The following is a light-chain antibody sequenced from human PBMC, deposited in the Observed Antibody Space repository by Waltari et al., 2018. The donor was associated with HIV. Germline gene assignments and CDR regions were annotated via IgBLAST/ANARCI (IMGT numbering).Light chain of an antibody. CDR3: SSYTSSTTWV. Sequence: QSALTQPASVSGPPVQSITISYSGTSSDVGCDTYVSCHQHHPGKAHKLMIYDVNNRPSEVSNRFSGSKYGNTASLTISGLQAEDESDYYCSSYTSSTTWVFGGGTKLTVL. CDR1: SSDVGCDTY. V-gene: IGLV2-14*03. CDR2: DVN. J-gene: IGLJ3*02.